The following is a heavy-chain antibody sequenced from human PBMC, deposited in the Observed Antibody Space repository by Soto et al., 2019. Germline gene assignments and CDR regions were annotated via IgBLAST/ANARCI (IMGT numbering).Heavy chain of an antibody. D-gene: IGHD3-16*01. CDR3: ARMATFGSLNWFDP. V-gene: IGHV1-8*02. CDR2: MNPGSGDT. CDR1: GGTFSSYA. Sequence: AASVKVSCKASGGTFSSYAISWVRQAPGQGLEWMGWMNPGSGDTGYAQKFQGRVTMTRDISIATAYRELSSLRSDDTAIYYCARMATFGSLNWFDPWGQGTLVIVSS. J-gene: IGHJ5*02.